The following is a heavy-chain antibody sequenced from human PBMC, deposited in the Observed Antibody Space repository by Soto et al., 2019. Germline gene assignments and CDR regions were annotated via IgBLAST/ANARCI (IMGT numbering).Heavy chain of an antibody. J-gene: IGHJ4*02. CDR2: INPNSGGT. V-gene: IGHV1-2*04. Sequence: ASVKVSCKASGYTFTGYYMHWVRQAPGQGXEWMGWINPNSGGTNYAQKFQGWVTMTRDTSISTAYMELSRLRSDDTAVYYCARGRYMVRGVIITNTLDYWGQGTLVTVSS. D-gene: IGHD3-10*01. CDR3: ARGRYMVRGVIITNTLDY. CDR1: GYTFTGYY.